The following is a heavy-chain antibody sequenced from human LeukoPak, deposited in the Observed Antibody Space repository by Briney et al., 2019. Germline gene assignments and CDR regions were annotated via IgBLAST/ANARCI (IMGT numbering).Heavy chain of an antibody. J-gene: IGHJ3*02. CDR2: INSDGLIT. CDR3: VREGGGSFLDSFDI. D-gene: IGHD2-15*01. V-gene: IGHV3-74*01. Sequence: PGGSLRLSCAASGFTFSNYWMHWVRQDPGKRLVWVSRINSDGLITNYADSVKGRFTVSRDNPKNTLYLQMNSLRVEDTAVYYCVREGGGSFLDSFDIWGQGKLVTVSS. CDR1: GFTFSNYW.